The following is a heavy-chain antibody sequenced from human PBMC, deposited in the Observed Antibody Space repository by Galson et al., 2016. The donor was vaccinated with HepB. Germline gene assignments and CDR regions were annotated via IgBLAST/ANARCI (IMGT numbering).Heavy chain of an antibody. CDR3: ARENGYSEY. D-gene: IGHD3-22*01. CDR2: INSDGSSA. Sequence: SLRLSCAASGFTFSSHWMQWVRQTPENGLVWVSRINSDGSSATYADSVRGRFTASRDNAKNTLYLQMDSLRAEDTGVYYCARENGYSEYWGQGTLVTVSS. V-gene: IGHV3-74*01. J-gene: IGHJ4*02. CDR1: GFTFSSHW.